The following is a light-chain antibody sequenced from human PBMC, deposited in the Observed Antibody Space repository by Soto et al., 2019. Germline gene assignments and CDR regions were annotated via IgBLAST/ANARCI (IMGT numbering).Light chain of an antibody. CDR1: QSFNSIY. Sequence: EIELTQSPGTLSLSPGERATLSCRASQSFNSIYLAWYQQKPGQAPRLLIYGASSRATGIPDRFSGSGSGTDFTLTISRLEPEDFAVYYCQQYGSSPLTFGGGTKVDIK. V-gene: IGKV3-20*01. CDR3: QQYGSSPLT. J-gene: IGKJ4*01. CDR2: GAS.